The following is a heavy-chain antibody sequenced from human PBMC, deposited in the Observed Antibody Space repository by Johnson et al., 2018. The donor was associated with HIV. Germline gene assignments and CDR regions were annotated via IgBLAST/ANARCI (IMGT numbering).Heavy chain of an antibody. CDR3: AREKLGSTEYDAFEI. Sequence: VHLVESGGGLVKPGGSLRLSCAASGFTFSDYYMSWIRQAPGKGLEWVSSISSIGTTMYYADSVKGRFTISRNNVRNSLYLQMSSLRAADTAVYYCAREKLGSTEYDAFEIWGQGTMVTVSS. D-gene: IGHD4-17*01. CDR1: GFTFSDYY. J-gene: IGHJ3*02. CDR2: ISSIGTTM. V-gene: IGHV3-11*04.